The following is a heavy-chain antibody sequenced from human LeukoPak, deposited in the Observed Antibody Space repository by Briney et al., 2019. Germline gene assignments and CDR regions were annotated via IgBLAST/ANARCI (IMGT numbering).Heavy chain of an antibody. CDR2: ISGSGGSK. CDR1: GFTFSSYA. J-gene: IGHJ3*02. CDR3: AKSTSSLGDAFDI. V-gene: IGHV3-23*01. Sequence: GGSLRLSCAASGFTFSSYAMSWVRQAPGKGVEWVSAISGSGGSKYYADSVKGRFTISRDNSKNTLYLQMNSLRAEDTAVYYCAKSTSSLGDAFDIWGQGTMVTVSS.